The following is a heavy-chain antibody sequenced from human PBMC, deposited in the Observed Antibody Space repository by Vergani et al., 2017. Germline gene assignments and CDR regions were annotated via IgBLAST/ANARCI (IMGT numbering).Heavy chain of an antibody. D-gene: IGHD4-17*01. V-gene: IGHV3-30-3*01. J-gene: IGHJ4*02. Sequence: QVQLVESGGGVVQPGRSLRLSCEASGFTFRSYAMHWVRQAPGKGLEWVAVISYDGSNKYYADSVKGRFTISRDNSKNMLYLQMNSLRAEDTAVHYCARDPDYGDSPYYFDCWGQGTLVTVSS. CDR1: GFTFRSYA. CDR2: ISYDGSNK. CDR3: ARDPDYGDSPYYFDC.